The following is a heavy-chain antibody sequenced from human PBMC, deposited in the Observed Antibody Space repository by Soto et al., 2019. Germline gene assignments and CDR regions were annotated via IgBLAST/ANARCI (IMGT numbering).Heavy chain of an antibody. Sequence: GGSLRLSCAASGFTFSSYGMHWVRQAPGKGLEWVAVISYDGSNTYYADSVKGRFTISRDNSKNTLYLQMNSLRAEDTAVYYCAKDRYGSGNNWFDPWGQGTLVTVSS. CDR3: AKDRYGSGNNWFDP. V-gene: IGHV3-30*18. D-gene: IGHD3-10*01. CDR1: GFTFSSYG. J-gene: IGHJ5*02. CDR2: ISYDGSNT.